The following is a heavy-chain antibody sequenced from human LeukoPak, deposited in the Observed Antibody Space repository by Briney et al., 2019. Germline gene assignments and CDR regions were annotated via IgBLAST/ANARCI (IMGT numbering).Heavy chain of an antibody. V-gene: IGHV4-39*01. CDR2: IYYSGST. D-gene: IGHD5-18*01. Sequence: SETLSLTCTVSGGSISSSNYYWGWIRQPPGKGLEWIGSIYYSGSTYYNPSLKSRVTISVDTSKNQFSLKLSSVTAADTAVYYCARHGPLGQLWFSSSYYYYGMDVWGQGTTVTVSS. J-gene: IGHJ6*02. CDR3: ARHGPLGQLWFSSSYYYYGMDV. CDR1: GGSISSSNYY.